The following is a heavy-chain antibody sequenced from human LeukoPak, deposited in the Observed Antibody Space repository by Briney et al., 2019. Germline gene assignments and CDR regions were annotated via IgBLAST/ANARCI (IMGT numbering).Heavy chain of an antibody. D-gene: IGHD2-2*01. CDR3: ARDLVPAAPFDY. CDR1: GFTFSDYY. CDR2: ISSSSSYI. V-gene: IGHV3-21*01. J-gene: IGHJ4*02. Sequence: GGSLRFSCAASGFTFSDYYMNWVRQAPGKGLEWVSSISSSSSYIYYADSVKGRFTISRDNAKNSLYLQMNSLRAEDAAVYYCARDLVPAAPFDYWGQGTLVTVSS.